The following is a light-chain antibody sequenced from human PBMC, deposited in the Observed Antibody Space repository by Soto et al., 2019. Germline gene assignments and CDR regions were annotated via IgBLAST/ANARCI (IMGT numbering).Light chain of an antibody. CDR1: QSVSSN. CDR3: QQYNTWPRA. Sequence: ETVMTQSPATLSVSPGERATLSCRASQSVSSNLAWYQLKAGQAPRLLIHDASTRATGIPARFSGSGSGTEFTLTINSLQSKDFAVYFCQQYNTWPRAFGQGTKVEI. V-gene: IGKV3-15*01. J-gene: IGKJ1*01. CDR2: DAS.